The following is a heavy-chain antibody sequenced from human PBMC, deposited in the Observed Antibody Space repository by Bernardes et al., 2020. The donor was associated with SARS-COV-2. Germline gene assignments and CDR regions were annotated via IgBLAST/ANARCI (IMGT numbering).Heavy chain of an antibody. CDR3: AKGRASRWGYSSGSPVDY. D-gene: IGHD3-10*01. J-gene: IGHJ4*02. CDR2: MDPSNGNT. V-gene: IGHV1-8*01. Sequence: ASVKVSCKASGYIFTSYEINWVRQAAGQGLEWMGWMDPSNGNTGYAQKFQGRVTMTRDSSISTAYMELSSLTTDDTAVYYCAKGRASRWGYSSGSPVDYWGQGTLVTVSS. CDR1: GYIFTSYE.